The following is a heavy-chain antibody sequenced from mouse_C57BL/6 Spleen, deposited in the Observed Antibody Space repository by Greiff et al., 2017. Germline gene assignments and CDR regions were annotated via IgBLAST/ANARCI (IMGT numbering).Heavy chain of an antibody. D-gene: IGHD3-3*01. CDR3: ARDHGDKAY. J-gene: IGHJ3*01. CDR1: GYSITSGYY. Sequence: EVKLMESGPGLVKPSPSLSLTCSVTGYSITSGYYWNWIRQFPGNKLEWMGFISYDGSNNYNPSLKNRISITPDPSKNQFFLKLNSVTTEDTATYYCARDHGDKAYWGQGTLVTVSA. V-gene: IGHV3-6*01. CDR2: ISYDGSN.